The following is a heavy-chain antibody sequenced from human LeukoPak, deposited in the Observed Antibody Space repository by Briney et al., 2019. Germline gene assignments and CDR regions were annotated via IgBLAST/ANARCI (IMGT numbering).Heavy chain of an antibody. J-gene: IGHJ5*02. CDR1: GFTFSSYS. D-gene: IGHD2-21*02. V-gene: IGHV3-21*01. Sequence: GGSLGLSCAASGFTFSSYSMNWVRQAPGKGLEWVSSISSSSYIYYADSVKGRFTISRDNAKNSLYLQMNSLRAEDTAVYYCARISVAYCGGDCYSGFDPWGQGTLVTVSS. CDR3: ARISVAYCGGDCYSGFDP. CDR2: ISSSSYI.